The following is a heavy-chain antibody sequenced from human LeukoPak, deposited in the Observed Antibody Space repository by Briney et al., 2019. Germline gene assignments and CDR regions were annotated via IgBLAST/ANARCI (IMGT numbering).Heavy chain of an antibody. Sequence: GGSLRLSCAASGFTFSSYWMHWVRQVPGKGLVWVSRINSDGSSTNYADSVKGRFTISRDNAKNTLYLQMNSLGADDTAVYYCARAGGRYSGSPYWGQGTLVTVSS. V-gene: IGHV3-74*01. J-gene: IGHJ4*02. CDR1: GFTFSSYW. CDR2: INSDGSST. D-gene: IGHD1-26*01. CDR3: ARAGGRYSGSPY.